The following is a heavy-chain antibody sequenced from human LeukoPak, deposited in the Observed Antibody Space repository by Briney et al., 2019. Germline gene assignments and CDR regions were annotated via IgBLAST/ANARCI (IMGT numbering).Heavy chain of an antibody. D-gene: IGHD1-7*01. CDR3: AREELTYYFDY. CDR1: GGSISSGGYY. CDR2: IYYSGST. Sequence: PSQTLSLTCTVSGGSISSGGYYWSWIRQPPGKGLEWIGYIYYSGSTNYNPSLKSRVTISVDTSKNQFSLKLSSVTAADTAVYYCAREELTYYFDYWGQGTLVTVSS. V-gene: IGHV4-61*08. J-gene: IGHJ4*02.